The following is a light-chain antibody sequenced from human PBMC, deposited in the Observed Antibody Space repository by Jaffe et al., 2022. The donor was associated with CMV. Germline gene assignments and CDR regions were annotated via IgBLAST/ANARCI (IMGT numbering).Light chain of an antibody. V-gene: IGKV1-39*01. CDR3: QQTYSVPT. Sequence: DIQMTQSPPSLSASAGDRVNITCRASQTISITNFLNWYQQKPGKAPKLLISLVSNLQGGVPSRFRGSGSGTDFTLTISGLQPEDFATYYCQQTYSVPTFGGGTKVEIK. J-gene: IGKJ4*01. CDR2: LVS. CDR1: QTISITNF.